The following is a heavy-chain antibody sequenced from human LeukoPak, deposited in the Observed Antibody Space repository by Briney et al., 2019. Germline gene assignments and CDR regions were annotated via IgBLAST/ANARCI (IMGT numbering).Heavy chain of an antibody. CDR2: IYYSGST. J-gene: IGHJ6*03. D-gene: IGHD2-2*01. V-gene: IGHV4-59*01. CDR1: GGSISSYY. CDR3: AGGYYQLLFPSGYYYMDV. Sequence: SETLSLTCTVSGGSISSYYWSWIRQPPGKGLEWIGYIYYSGSTNYNPSLKSRVTISVDTSKNQFSLKLSSVTAADTAVYYCAGGYYQLLFPSGYYYMDVWGKGTTVTVSS.